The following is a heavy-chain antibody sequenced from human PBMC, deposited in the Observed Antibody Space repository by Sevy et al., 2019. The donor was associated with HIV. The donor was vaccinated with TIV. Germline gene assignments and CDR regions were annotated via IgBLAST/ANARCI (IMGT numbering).Heavy chain of an antibody. CDR1: GFTFSSYS. J-gene: IGHJ3*02. V-gene: IGHV3-21*01. CDR3: AREQRLVVISGAFDI. Sequence: GGSLRLSCAASGFTFSSYSMNWVRQAPGKGLEWVSSISSSSSYIYYADSVKGRFTISRDNAKNSLYLQMNSLRAEDTAVYYCAREQRLVVISGAFDIWGQGTMVTVSS. CDR2: ISSSSSYI. D-gene: IGHD3-22*01.